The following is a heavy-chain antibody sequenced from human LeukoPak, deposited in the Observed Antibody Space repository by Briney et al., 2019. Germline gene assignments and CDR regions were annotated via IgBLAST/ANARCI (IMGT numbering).Heavy chain of an antibody. CDR3: ARARIPFAVVIPWDY. D-gene: IGHD3-3*01. V-gene: IGHV1-69*13. J-gene: IGHJ4*02. Sequence: SVKVSCKASGGTFSNYAISWVRQAPGQGLEWMGGIIPLFGTANYAQRFQGRVTITADESTSTAYMALSSLRSGDTAIYYCARARIPFAVVIPWDYWGQGTLVTVSS. CDR2: IIPLFGTA. CDR1: GGTFSNYA.